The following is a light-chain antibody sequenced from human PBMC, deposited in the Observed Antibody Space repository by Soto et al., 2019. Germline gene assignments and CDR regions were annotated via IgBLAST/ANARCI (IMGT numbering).Light chain of an antibody. Sequence: QSVLTQPPSVAGAPGQRVTISCTGSSSNIGAGYDVHWYQQFPGMAPKLLMYRSDQRPTGVPDRFSGSKSGTSASLAISGLRSDDEADYYCSARDDILSGVVFGGGTKLTVL. V-gene: IGLV1-47*01. CDR1: SSNIGAGYD. CDR2: RSD. CDR3: SARDDILSGVV. J-gene: IGLJ2*01.